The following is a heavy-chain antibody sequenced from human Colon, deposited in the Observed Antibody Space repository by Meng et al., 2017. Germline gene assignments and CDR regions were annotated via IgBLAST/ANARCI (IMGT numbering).Heavy chain of an antibody. CDR1: GFTFIEYW. Sequence: GESLKISCAASGFTFIEYWMSWVRQAPGKGLEWVANIKGDGSEGRYADFVEGRFIISRDNARNTLYLQMNSLRVEDAAVYYCVRDFVGYWGQGTPVTVSS. CDR2: IKGDGSEG. D-gene: IGHD6-6*01. V-gene: IGHV3-7*01. J-gene: IGHJ4*02. CDR3: VRDFVGY.